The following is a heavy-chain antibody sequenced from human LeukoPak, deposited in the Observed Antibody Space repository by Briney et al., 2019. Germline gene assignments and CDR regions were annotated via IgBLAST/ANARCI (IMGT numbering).Heavy chain of an antibody. V-gene: IGHV3-33*01. D-gene: IGHD1-26*01. Sequence: TGGSLRLSCAASGFTFSNYGMHWVRQAPGKGLEWVALIWSDGSYKYYIDSVKGRFTISRDNFKNTLNLQMNSLRAEDTAIYYCARDRATGSYYSIDYWGQGTLATVSS. J-gene: IGHJ4*02. CDR1: GFTFSNYG. CDR3: ARDRATGSYYSIDY. CDR2: IWSDGSYK.